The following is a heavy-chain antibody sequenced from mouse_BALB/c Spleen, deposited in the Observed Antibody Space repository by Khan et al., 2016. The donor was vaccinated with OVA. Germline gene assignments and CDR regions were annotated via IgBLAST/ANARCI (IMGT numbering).Heavy chain of an antibody. CDR2: VSTGDSYT. CDR1: GFTFSTYG. D-gene: IGHD1-1*01. V-gene: IGHV5-6*01. J-gene: IGHJ3*01. Sequence: EVELVESGGDLVKPGGSLKLSCAVSGFTFSTYGMSWVRQTPDKRREWVATVSTGDSYTYYSDSVKGRFTISRDNAKNTLYLQMSGLKSEDTAMFYCTRLAYYYDSEGFAYWGQGTLVTVSA. CDR3: TRLAYYYDSEGFAY.